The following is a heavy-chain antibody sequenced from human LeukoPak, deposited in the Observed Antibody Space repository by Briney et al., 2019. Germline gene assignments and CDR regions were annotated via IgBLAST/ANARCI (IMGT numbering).Heavy chain of an antibody. CDR2: IKSDGSST. CDR1: GFTFSSYW. V-gene: IGHV3-74*01. D-gene: IGHD1-26*01. CDR3: ARDLLIVGATNVAFVY. Sequence: PGGSLSLSCAASGFTFSSYWRHWVRQPPGKGLVWVSRIKSDGSSTYYADSVKGRFTISRDNAKNTLYLQMNSLRAEDTAVYYCARDLLIVGATNVAFVYWGQGTLVTVSS. J-gene: IGHJ4*02.